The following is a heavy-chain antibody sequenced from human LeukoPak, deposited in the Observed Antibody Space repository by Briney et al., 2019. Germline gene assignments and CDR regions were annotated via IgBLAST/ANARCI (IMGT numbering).Heavy chain of an antibody. D-gene: IGHD1-26*01. CDR3: ARVGGTNNYYYGMDV. CDR1: GGSLSSGDYY. J-gene: IGHJ6*02. CDR2: IYYSGST. V-gene: IGHV4-30-4*01. Sequence: SETLSLTCTVSGGSLSSGDYYWSWIRQPPGKGLEWIGYIYYSGSTYYNPSLKSRVTISVDTSKNQFSLKLSSVTAADTAVYYCARVGGTNNYYYGMDVWGQGTTVTVSS.